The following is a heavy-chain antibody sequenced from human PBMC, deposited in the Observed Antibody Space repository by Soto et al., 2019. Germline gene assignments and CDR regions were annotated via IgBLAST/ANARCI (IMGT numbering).Heavy chain of an antibody. CDR2: ISHLEST. D-gene: IGHD2-15*01. CDR3: SRGGGYHSFDY. J-gene: IGHJ4*02. CDR1: GASISYGGFS. V-gene: IGHV4-30-2*06. Sequence: SETLSLTCTVSGASISYGGFSWSWIRQSPGKGLEWIGYISHLESTYFHPSFKSRLTMSIDRTRNQFSLKLSSVTAADMAVYYCSRGGGYHSFDYWGQGVLVTVS.